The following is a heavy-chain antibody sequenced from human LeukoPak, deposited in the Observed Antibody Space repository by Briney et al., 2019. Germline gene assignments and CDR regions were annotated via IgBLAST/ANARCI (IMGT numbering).Heavy chain of an antibody. Sequence: ASVTVSCTASGYTFSSYGIAWVRQAPGQGLEWMGWISGYNGNTNYAQKLQGRVSMTTDTSTTTAYMELRSLTSDDTALYYCARSSLGTITAGPFDYWGQGTLVTVSS. CDR2: ISGYNGNT. J-gene: IGHJ4*02. CDR3: ARSSLGTITAGPFDY. CDR1: GYTFSSYG. D-gene: IGHD5-12*01. V-gene: IGHV1-18*01.